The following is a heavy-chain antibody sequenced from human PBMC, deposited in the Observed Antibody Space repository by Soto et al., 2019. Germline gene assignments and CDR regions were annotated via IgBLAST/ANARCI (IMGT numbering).Heavy chain of an antibody. V-gene: IGHV4-34*01. J-gene: IGHJ6*02. D-gene: IGHD5-12*01. CDR1: GGSFSSYY. CDR3: ARGGGYDYLDYYYGMDV. Sequence: SETLALTCAVYGGSFSSYYWSWIRQSPGKGLEWIGEVNHSGSTNYNPSLKSRVTISVDTSKSHFSLKLTSITAADTAVYYCARGGGYDYLDYYYGMDVWGQGTTVTVSS. CDR2: VNHSGST.